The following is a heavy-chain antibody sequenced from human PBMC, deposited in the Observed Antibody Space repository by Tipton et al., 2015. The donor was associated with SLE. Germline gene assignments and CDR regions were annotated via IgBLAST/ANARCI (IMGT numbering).Heavy chain of an antibody. CDR3: ARAIMSGDWL. D-gene: IGHD2-21*01. V-gene: IGHV3-7*04. CDR2: IKQDGSEK. Sequence: GSLRLSCAASGFTFSSSWMTWVRQAPGKGLEWVANIKQDGSEKYYVDSVKGRFTISRDNAKNSLDLQMNSLRAEDTAVYYGARAIMSGDWLWGQGTLVTVSS. J-gene: IGHJ4*02. CDR1: GFTFSSSW.